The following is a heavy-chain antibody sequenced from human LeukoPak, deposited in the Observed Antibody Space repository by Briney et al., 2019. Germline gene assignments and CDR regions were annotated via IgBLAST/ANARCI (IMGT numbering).Heavy chain of an antibody. Sequence: PSETLSLTCAVYGGSFSGYYWSWIRQPPGKGLEWIGEINHSGSTNYNPSLKSRVTISVGTSKNQFSLKLSSVTAADTAVYYCARGRPPFYYYYYMDVWGKGTTVTVSS. CDR1: GGSFSGYY. CDR3: ARGRPPFYYYYYMDV. J-gene: IGHJ6*03. V-gene: IGHV4-34*01. CDR2: INHSGST.